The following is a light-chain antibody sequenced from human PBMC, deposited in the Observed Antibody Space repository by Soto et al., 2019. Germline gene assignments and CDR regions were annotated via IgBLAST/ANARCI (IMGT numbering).Light chain of an antibody. Sequence: ETLLTQSPATLSVSPGERATLSCRASQSISNFLAWYQQKPGQAPRLLIYSAFTRATGIPARFSGSGSGTDFTLTISSLQSEDSAIYYCLQYNNWPPATFGQGTRLEIK. CDR2: SAF. J-gene: IGKJ5*01. CDR3: LQYNNWPPAT. V-gene: IGKV3-15*01. CDR1: QSISNF.